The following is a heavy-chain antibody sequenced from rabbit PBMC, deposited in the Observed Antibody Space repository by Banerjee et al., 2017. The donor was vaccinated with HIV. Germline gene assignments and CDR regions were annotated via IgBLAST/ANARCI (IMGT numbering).Heavy chain of an antibody. Sequence: QEQLVESGGGLVQLGGSLKLSCKASGIDFSSNAMCWVRQAPGKGLEWIGCIYSGSGRTYYASWAKGRFSISRSTSLNTVTLQMTSLTIADTATYFCARGGSSSGWAFNLWGPGTLVTVS. J-gene: IGHJ4*01. CDR2: IYSGSGRT. CDR3: ARGGSSSGWAFNL. V-gene: IGHV1S47*01. D-gene: IGHD4-1*01. CDR1: GIDFSSNA.